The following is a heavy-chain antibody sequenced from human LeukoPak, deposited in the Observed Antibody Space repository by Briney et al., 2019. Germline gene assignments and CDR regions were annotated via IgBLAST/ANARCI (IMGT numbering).Heavy chain of an antibody. CDR3: ARLVFRVIAAAGTRPDY. V-gene: IGHV4-39*01. J-gene: IGHJ4*02. Sequence: NPSETLSFTCTVSGGSISSSSYYWGWIRQPPGKGLEWIGGIYYSGSTYYNPSLKSRVTISVDTSKNQFSLKLSSVTAADTAVYYCARLVFRVIAAAGTRPDYWGQGTLVTVSS. CDR1: GGSISSSSYY. D-gene: IGHD6-13*01. CDR2: IYYSGST.